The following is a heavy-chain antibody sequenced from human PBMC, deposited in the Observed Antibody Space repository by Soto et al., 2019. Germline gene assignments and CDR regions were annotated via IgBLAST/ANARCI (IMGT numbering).Heavy chain of an antibody. Sequence: GGSLRLSCAASGFTFSSYWMSWVRQAPGKGLEWVANIKQDGSEKYYVDSVKGRFAISRDNAKNSLYLQMNSLRAEDTAVYYCARGYCSGGSCYSEYYYYYYMDVWGKGTTVTVSS. CDR1: GFTFSSYW. CDR2: IKQDGSEK. V-gene: IGHV3-7*01. J-gene: IGHJ6*03. D-gene: IGHD2-15*01. CDR3: ARGYCSGGSCYSEYYYYYYMDV.